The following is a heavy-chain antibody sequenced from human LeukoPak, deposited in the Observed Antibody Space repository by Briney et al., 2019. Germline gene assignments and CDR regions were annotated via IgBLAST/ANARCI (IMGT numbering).Heavy chain of an antibody. CDR3: AREITGWFYFDY. CDR2: ISGSGGTT. V-gene: IGHV3-23*01. D-gene: IGHD6-19*01. J-gene: IGHJ4*02. Sequence: GGSLRLSCAASGFTFSNYAMSWVRQAPGKGLAWVSIISGSGGTTYYGDSVKGRFTISRDNSKNTLFLQMNSLRAEDTAVYYCAREITGWFYFDYWGQGALVTVSS. CDR1: GFTFSNYA.